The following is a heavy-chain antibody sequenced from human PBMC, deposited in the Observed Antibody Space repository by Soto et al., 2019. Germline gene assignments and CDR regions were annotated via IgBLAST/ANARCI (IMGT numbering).Heavy chain of an antibody. CDR2: IYYSGST. V-gene: IGHV4-31*03. J-gene: IGHJ5*02. CDR1: GGSISSGGYF. D-gene: IGHD5-12*01. CDR3: ERYGYDTNGENNWFNH. Sequence: QVQLRESGPGLVKPSQTLSLTCTVSGGSISSGGYFWSWIRQHPGKGLEWIGYIYYSGSTYYNPSLNSRVTQSVDTSKNQCSLKLNSVTGADTAVYYCERYGYDTNGENNWFNHWGQGTLVTDS.